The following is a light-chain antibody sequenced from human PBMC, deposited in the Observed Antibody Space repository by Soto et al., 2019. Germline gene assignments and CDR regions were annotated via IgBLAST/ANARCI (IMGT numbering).Light chain of an antibody. CDR3: QNYNSAPFT. Sequence: DIQMTQSPSSLSASVGDRVTITCRASQGIYNDLAWYQQKAGKVPTLLIYAVSTLQLGVPSRFSGSGSVTDFTLTISSLQPEDVATYYCQNYNSAPFTFGPGTKVDIK. J-gene: IGKJ3*01. V-gene: IGKV1-27*01. CDR2: AVS. CDR1: QGIYND.